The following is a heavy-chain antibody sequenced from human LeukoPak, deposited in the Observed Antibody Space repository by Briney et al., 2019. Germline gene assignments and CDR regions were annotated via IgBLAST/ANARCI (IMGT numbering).Heavy chain of an antibody. CDR3: AKDTGGNGAYFYAMDV. Sequence: PGRSLRLSCVGSGFAFHNYAMHWVRRPPGTGLEWVSAINWNSDTKAYADSVKGRFTISRDRARNSLYLQMDSLRPEDTALYYCAKDTGGNGAYFYAMDVWGQGTSVTVSS. D-gene: IGHD4-23*01. CDR2: INWNSDTK. V-gene: IGHV3-9*01. J-gene: IGHJ6*02. CDR1: GFAFHNYA.